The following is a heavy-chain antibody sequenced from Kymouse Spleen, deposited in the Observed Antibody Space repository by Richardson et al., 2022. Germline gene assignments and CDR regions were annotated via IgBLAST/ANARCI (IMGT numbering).Heavy chain of an antibody. CDR1: GFTFSSYS. J-gene: IGHJ5*02. CDR2: ISSSSSTI. Sequence: EVQLVESGGGLVQPGGSLRLSCAASGFTFSSYSMNWVRQAPGKGLEWVSYISSSSSTIYYADSVKGRFTISRDNAKNSLYLQMNSLRDEDTAVYYCARGITMVRGVSHGWFDPWGQGTLVTVSS. CDR3: ARGITMVRGVSHGWFDP. D-gene: IGHD3-10*01. V-gene: IGHV3-48*02.